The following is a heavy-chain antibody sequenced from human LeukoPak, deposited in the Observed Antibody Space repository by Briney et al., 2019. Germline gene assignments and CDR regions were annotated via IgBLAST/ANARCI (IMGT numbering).Heavy chain of an antibody. CDR1: GYIFTNYG. J-gene: IGHJ4*02. CDR3: ARVGGYSGYVDY. CDR2: INPNSGGT. V-gene: IGHV1-2*02. D-gene: IGHD5-12*01. Sequence: ASVKVSCKASGYIFTNYGISWVRQAPGQGLEWMGWINPNSGGTNYAQKFQGRVTMTRDTPISTAYMELSRLRSDDTAVYYCARVGGYSGYVDYWGQGALVTVSS.